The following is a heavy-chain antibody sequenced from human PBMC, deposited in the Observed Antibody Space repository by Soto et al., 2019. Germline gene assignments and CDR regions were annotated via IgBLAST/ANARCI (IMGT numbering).Heavy chain of an antibody. Sequence: GASVKVSCKASGYTFTGYYMHWVRQAPGQGLEWMGWINPSSGGTNYAQKFQGWVTMTRDTSISTAYMELSRLRSDDTAVYYCARSSGVVIPDFDYWGQGTLVTVYS. CDR1: GYTFTGYY. CDR2: INPSSGGT. J-gene: IGHJ4*02. CDR3: ARSSGVVIPDFDY. V-gene: IGHV1-2*04. D-gene: IGHD3-3*01.